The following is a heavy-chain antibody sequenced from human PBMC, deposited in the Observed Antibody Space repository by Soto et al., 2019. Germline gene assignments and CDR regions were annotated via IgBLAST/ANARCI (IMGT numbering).Heavy chain of an antibody. CDR2: IYYSGST. J-gene: IGHJ5*02. Sequence: SETLSLTCTVSGGSISSGGYYWSWIRQHPGKSLEWIGYIYYSGSTYYNPSLKSRVTISVDTSKNQFSLKLSSVTAADTAVYYCARAGSTGNWFDPWGQGTLVTVSS. CDR3: ARAGSTGNWFDP. V-gene: IGHV4-31*03. D-gene: IGHD2-8*02. CDR1: GGSISSGGYY.